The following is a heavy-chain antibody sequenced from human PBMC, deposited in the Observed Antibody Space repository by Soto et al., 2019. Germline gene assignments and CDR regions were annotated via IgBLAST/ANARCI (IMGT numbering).Heavy chain of an antibody. CDR3: ARMYSSGSGWFHP. V-gene: IGHV4-31*03. CDR2: FYSSGSI. CDR1: GYSITAGGYY. Sequence: SETLSLTCFVSGYSITAGGYYWSWIRHHPGKGLEWIGSFYSSGSIIYNPSLRSRVSISGDTSSNQFSMSLTSVTAADTARYYCARMYSSGSGWFHPWGQGXLVTVSS. J-gene: IGHJ5*02. D-gene: IGHD6-19*01.